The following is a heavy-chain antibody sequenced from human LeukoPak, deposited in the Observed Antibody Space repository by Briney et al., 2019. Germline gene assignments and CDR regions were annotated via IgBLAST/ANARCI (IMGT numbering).Heavy chain of an antibody. CDR2: ISSRSSTI. Sequence: TGGSLRLSCAASGFTFRSYSMNWVRQAPGKGLEWVSYISSRSSTIYYADSVKGRFTISRDNAKNSLYLQMNSQRAEDTAVYYCARFGSSWYYGFDYWGQGTLVTVSS. V-gene: IGHV3-48*01. CDR1: GFTFRSYS. D-gene: IGHD6-13*01. J-gene: IGHJ4*02. CDR3: ARFGSSWYYGFDY.